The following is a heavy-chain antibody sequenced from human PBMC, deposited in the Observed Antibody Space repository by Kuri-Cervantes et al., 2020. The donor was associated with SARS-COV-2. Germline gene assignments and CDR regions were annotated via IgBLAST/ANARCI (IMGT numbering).Heavy chain of an antibody. J-gene: IGHJ6*02. V-gene: IGHV1-2*04. CDR1: GYTFTDYY. Sequence: ASLKVSCKASGYTFTDYYMHWVRQAPGQGLEWMGWIDPNSGGTNYAQKFQGWVTMTRDTSISTVYMELSRLRSDDTAVYYCARASVRGIIITYHSYGMDVWGQGTTVTVSS. CDR2: IDPNSGGT. D-gene: IGHD3-10*01. CDR3: ARASVRGIIITYHSYGMDV.